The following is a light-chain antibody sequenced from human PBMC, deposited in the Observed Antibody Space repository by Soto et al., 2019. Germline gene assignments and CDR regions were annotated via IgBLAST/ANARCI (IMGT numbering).Light chain of an antibody. V-gene: IGKV3-11*01. Sequence: EIVLTQSPATLSLSPGERATLSCRASQSVSSYLAWYQQKPGQAPRLLIYDASNRATGIPARFSGSGSGTDFTLTISSLEPEDFAVYYGQQRSNWWTFGQGTEVDIK. CDR3: QQRSNWWT. CDR1: QSVSSY. CDR2: DAS. J-gene: IGKJ1*01.